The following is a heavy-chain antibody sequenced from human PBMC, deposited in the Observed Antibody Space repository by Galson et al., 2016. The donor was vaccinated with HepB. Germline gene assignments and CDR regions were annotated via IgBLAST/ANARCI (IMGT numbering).Heavy chain of an antibody. Sequence: SLRLSCAASGFTFSGYAVSWVRQAPGKGLEWVSAISGRGGSTYYADSVKGRLTISRDNSKNTVYLQMNSLRAGDTAVYYCAKEGDYSYDYYSMDVWGQGTTVTVSS. CDR1: GFTFSGYA. D-gene: IGHD4-17*01. V-gene: IGHV3-23*01. CDR3: AKEGDYSYDYYSMDV. CDR2: ISGRGGST. J-gene: IGHJ6*02.